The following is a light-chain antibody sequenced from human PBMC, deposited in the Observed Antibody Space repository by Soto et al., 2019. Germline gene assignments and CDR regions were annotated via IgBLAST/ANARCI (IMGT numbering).Light chain of an antibody. V-gene: IGKV1-39*01. J-gene: IGKJ3*01. Sequence: DIPMTQSPSSLSASVGDRVTITCRASQTISNYLNWYQQKPGRAPQLLIYVASTVHSGVPSRFSGSGSGTDFTLTISSLQPEDFATYYCQQTYSMPRTFGPGTTVDSK. CDR1: QTISNY. CDR2: VAS. CDR3: QQTYSMPRT.